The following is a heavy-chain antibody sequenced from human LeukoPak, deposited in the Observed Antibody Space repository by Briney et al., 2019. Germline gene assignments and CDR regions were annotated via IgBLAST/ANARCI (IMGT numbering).Heavy chain of an antibody. J-gene: IGHJ4*02. D-gene: IGHD4-17*01. V-gene: IGHV4-59*08. CDR1: GGSLSSYY. CDR2: IYYSGST. CDR3: ARHDYYGDSDY. Sequence: SETLSLTCTVSGGSLSSYYWSWIRQPPGKGLEWIGYIYYSGSTNYNPSLKSRVTISVDTSKNQFSLKLSSVTAADTAVYYCARHDYYGDSDYWGQGTLVTVSS.